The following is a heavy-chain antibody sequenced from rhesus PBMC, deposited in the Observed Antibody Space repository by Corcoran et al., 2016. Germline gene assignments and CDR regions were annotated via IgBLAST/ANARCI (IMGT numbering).Heavy chain of an antibody. Sequence: QLQLQESGPGLVKPSETLSLTCAVSGGSVSSSNWWGWIRQPPGKGLEWIASVDGPTTTTNYNPSLLSRVTISTDTSMNQFSFKLRSVTAADTAVYYCARDAWRHQRLVRELPTRPPNPQTESYFDLWGQGALVTVSS. J-gene: IGHJ1*01. D-gene: IGHD6-31*01. V-gene: IGHV4S10*01. CDR1: GGSVSSSNW. CDR2: VDGPTTTT. CDR3: ARDAWRHQRLVRELPTRPPNPQTESYFDL.